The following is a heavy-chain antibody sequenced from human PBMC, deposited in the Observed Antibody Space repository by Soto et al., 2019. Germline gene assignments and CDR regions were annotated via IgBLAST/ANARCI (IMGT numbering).Heavy chain of an antibody. D-gene: IGHD3-3*01. J-gene: IGHJ5*02. CDR1: GGSISNYY. CDR2: IYTTGYT. CDR3: AREGNYDFWSGYYVPWWFDP. Sequence: SETLSLTCSVSGGSISNYYWTWIRQPAGRGLEWIGRIYTTGYTNYNPSLKSRLTMSVDTSKNQFSLTLTSVTAAETAVYYCAREGNYDFWSGYYVPWWFDPWGQGILVTVSS. V-gene: IGHV4-4*07.